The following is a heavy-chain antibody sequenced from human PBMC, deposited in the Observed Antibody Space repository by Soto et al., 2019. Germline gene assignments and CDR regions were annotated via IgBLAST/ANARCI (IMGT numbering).Heavy chain of an antibody. CDR2: ISGSGGST. CDR3: ARGGVVTARFDY. D-gene: IGHD3-3*01. Sequence: EVQLLESGGGLVQPGGSLRLSCAASGFTFSSYAMSWVRQAPGKGLEWVSAISGSGGSTYYTDSVKGRFTISRDNSKNTLYLQMNSLRAEDTAVYYCARGGVVTARFDYWGQGTLVTVSS. V-gene: IGHV3-23*01. CDR1: GFTFSSYA. J-gene: IGHJ4*02.